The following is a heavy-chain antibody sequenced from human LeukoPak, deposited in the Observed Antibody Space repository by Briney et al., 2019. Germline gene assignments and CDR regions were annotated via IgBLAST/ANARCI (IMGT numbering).Heavy chain of an antibody. D-gene: IGHD3-3*01. Sequence: PGGSLRLSCAASGFTFTTYAMSWVRQAPGKGLEWASGISGSGGSTYYADSVKGRFTISRDNSKNTLYLQMNSLRAEDTAVYYCAKTRYDFWSGLNWFDPWGQGTLVTVSS. CDR3: AKTRYDFWSGLNWFDP. V-gene: IGHV3-23*01. J-gene: IGHJ5*02. CDR2: ISGSGGST. CDR1: GFTFTTYA.